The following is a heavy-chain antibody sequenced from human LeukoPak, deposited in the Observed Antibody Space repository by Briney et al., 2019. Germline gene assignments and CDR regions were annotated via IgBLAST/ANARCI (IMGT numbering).Heavy chain of an antibody. CDR2: IYYNGHT. V-gene: IGHV4-59*01. CDR1: GGSISSYY. D-gene: IGHD1/OR15-1a*01. Sequence: PSETLSLTCTVSGGSISSYYWSWIRQPPGKGLEWIGYIYYNGHTDYNPSLKSRVTISVHTSKNQFSLKLSSVTAADTAVYYCARDRHWTNDWVFDYWGQGTLVTVSS. J-gene: IGHJ4*02. CDR3: ARDRHWTNDWVFDY.